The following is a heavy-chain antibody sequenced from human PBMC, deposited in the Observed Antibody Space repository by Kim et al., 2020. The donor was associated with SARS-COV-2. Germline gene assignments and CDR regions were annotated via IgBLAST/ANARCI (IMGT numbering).Heavy chain of an antibody. CDR1: GYTFTTYA. J-gene: IGHJ5*02. Sequence: ASVKVSCKASGYTFTTYAIHWVRQAPGQRLEWMGWINAGNGNTKYSQKFQGRVTITRDTSANTAYMELSSLRFEDTAVYYCARDPTLGSSWYMIDPWGQGTLVTVSS. CDR3: ARDPTLGSSWYMIDP. D-gene: IGHD6-13*01. V-gene: IGHV1-3*01. CDR2: INAGNGNT.